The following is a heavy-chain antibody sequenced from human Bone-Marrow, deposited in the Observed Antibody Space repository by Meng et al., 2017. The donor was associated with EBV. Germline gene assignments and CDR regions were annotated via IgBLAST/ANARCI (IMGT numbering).Heavy chain of an antibody. Sequence: VPRREAGRGVVEPSGTLSRTGAVSGGSISRSNWWSWVRQPPGKGLEWIGEIYHSGSTSYNPSLESRVTISVDKSKNQVSLKLSSVTAADTAVYYCAQRERWGLDPWGQGTLVTVSS. D-gene: IGHD3-16*01. CDR1: GGSISRSNW. CDR2: IYHSGST. V-gene: IGHV4-4*02. CDR3: AQRERWGLDP. J-gene: IGHJ5*02.